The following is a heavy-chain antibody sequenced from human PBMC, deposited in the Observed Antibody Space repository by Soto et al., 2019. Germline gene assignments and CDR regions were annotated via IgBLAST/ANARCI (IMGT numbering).Heavy chain of an antibody. D-gene: IGHD2-2*01. Sequence: QVQLVQSGAEVKKPGASVKVSCRASGYTFTGYYMHWVRQAPGQGLEWMGWINPNSGGTNYAQNFQGWVTQTRDTSISTAYMELSRLRSDDTAVYYCARTHCSSTRCYVGSWDYWGQGTLVTVSS. CDR3: ARTHCSSTRCYVGSWDY. CDR2: INPNSGGT. V-gene: IGHV1-2*04. CDR1: GYTFTGYY. J-gene: IGHJ4*02.